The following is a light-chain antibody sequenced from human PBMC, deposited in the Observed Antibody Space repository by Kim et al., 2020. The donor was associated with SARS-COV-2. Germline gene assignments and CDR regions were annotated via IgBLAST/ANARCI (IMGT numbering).Light chain of an antibody. CDR2: GNN. CDR1: GPNIENNY. V-gene: IGLV1-47*01. Sequence: PGQGVTIPCAGSGPNIENNYVCWDQQLPGAAPKLLIDGNNRRPSGVPGRFSGSKSGTSASLAIGGLRSEDEADYYCAACDDSLLWVFGGGTQLTVL. CDR3: AACDDSLLWV. J-gene: IGLJ3*02.